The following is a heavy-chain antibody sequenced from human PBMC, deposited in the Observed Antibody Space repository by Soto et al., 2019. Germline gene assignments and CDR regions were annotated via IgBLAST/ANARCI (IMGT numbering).Heavy chain of an antibody. CDR3: AHRRFGDYQGGYFDY. Sequence: SGPTLVNPTQTLTLTCTFSGFSLSTSGVGVGWIRQPPGKALEWLALIYWDDDKRYSQSLKRRLTITKDTSKNQVVLTMTNMDPVDTATYYGAHRRFGDYQGGYFDYWGQGTLVTVSS. D-gene: IGHD4-17*01. CDR2: IYWDDDK. CDR1: GFSLSTSGVG. J-gene: IGHJ4*02. V-gene: IGHV2-5*02.